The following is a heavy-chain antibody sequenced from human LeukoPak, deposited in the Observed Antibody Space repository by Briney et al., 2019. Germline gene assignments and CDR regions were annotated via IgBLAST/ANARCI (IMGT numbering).Heavy chain of an antibody. CDR3: ARGNQVLYYYYYYMDV. CDR1: GYTFTGYY. Sequence: ASVKVSCKASGYTFTGYYTHWVRQAPGQGLEWMGWINPNSGGTNYAQKFQGRVTMTRDTSISTAYMELSRLRSDDTAVYYCARGNQVLYYYYYYMDVWGKGTTVTVSS. D-gene: IGHD2-2*01. CDR2: INPNSGGT. J-gene: IGHJ6*03. V-gene: IGHV1-2*02.